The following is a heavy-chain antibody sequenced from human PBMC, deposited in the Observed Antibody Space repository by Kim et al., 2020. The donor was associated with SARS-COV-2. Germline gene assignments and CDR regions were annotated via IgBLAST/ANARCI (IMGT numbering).Heavy chain of an antibody. CDR3: ARFGYYYGSGSYFNWFDP. Sequence: KSRVTISVDTSKNQFSLKLSSVTAADTAVYYCARFGYYYGSGSYFNWFDPWGQGTLVTVSS. D-gene: IGHD3-10*01. J-gene: IGHJ5*02. V-gene: IGHV4-39*01.